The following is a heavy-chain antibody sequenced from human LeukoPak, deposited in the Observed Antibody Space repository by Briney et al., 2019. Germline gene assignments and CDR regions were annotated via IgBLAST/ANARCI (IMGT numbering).Heavy chain of an antibody. V-gene: IGHV3-48*03. CDR1: GFTFGGYE. J-gene: IGHJ4*02. CDR3: ASFYDSTGRDY. Sequence: GGSLRLSCAASGFTFGGYEMNWVRQAPGKGLEWVSYISSSGSTINYADSVKGRFTISRDNAKNSLYLQMSSLRAEDTAVYYCASFYDSTGRDYWGQGTLVTVSS. CDR2: ISSSGSTI. D-gene: IGHD3-22*01.